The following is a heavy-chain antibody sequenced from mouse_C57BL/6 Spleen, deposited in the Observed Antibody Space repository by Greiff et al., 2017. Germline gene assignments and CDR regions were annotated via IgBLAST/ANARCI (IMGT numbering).Heavy chain of an antibody. CDR1: GYTFTSYW. V-gene: IGHV1-69*01. Sequence: QVQLQQPGAELVMPGASVKLSCKASGYTFTSYWMHWVKQRPGQGLEWIGEIDPSDSYTNYNQKFKGKSTLTVDKSSSTAYMQLSSLTYEDSAVYYCAILTEGDYWGQGTTLTVSS. D-gene: IGHD4-1*01. CDR2: IDPSDSYT. J-gene: IGHJ2*01. CDR3: AILTEGDY.